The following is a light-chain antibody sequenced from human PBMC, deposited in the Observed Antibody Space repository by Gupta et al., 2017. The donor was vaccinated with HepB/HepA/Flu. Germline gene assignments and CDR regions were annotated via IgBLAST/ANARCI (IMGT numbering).Light chain of an antibody. CDR2: YRSESEK. V-gene: IGLV5-45*02. CDR3: TIWHSNTWV. Sequence: QPVLTPPSSLSASPGASASLTCALRSDIKFTTYSIYWYQQKPGSPPQYPLSYRSESEKHQGSGVPSRFSGSKDASDTACLLLISGLQSDDEADYYCTIWHSNTWVFGGGTKLTVL. CDR1: SDIKFTTYS. J-gene: IGLJ3*02.